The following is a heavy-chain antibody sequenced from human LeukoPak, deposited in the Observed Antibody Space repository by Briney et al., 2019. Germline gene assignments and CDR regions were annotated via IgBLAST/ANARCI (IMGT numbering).Heavy chain of an antibody. Sequence: GESLKISCKGSGYSFTSNWIGWARHMPGKGLEWMGIISPGDSDIRYSPSLQGQVTISADKSTSTPYLQWSSLKASDTAMYYCVRRGRDTTTTQNWFDPWGQGTLVTVSS. V-gene: IGHV5-51*01. J-gene: IGHJ5*02. CDR3: VRRGRDTTTTQNWFDP. CDR1: GYSFTSNW. CDR2: ISPGDSDI. D-gene: IGHD5-18*01.